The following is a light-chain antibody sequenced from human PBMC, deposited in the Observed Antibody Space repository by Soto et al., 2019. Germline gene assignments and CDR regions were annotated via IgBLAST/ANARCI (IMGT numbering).Light chain of an antibody. CDR2: EGS. CDR3: CSHAGSDTLAVV. CDR1: SSDIGSYNL. J-gene: IGLJ2*01. V-gene: IGLV2-23*01. Sequence: QSALTQPASVSGSPGQSITISCTGTSSDIGSYNLVSWYQQHPGKAPKLIIYEGSKRPSGVSNRFSGSKSGNTASLTISGLQAEDEADYYCCSHAGSDTLAVVFGGGTKLTVL.